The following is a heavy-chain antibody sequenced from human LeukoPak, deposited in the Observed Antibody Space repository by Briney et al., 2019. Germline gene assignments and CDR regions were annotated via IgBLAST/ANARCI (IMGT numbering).Heavy chain of an antibody. CDR2: IIPILGIA. Sequence: SVKVSCKASGGTFSSYAISWVRQAPGQGREWMGRIIPILGIANYAQKFQGRVTITADKSTSTAYMERSSLRSEDTAVYYCARASPSNDAFDIWGQGTMVTVSS. CDR3: ARASPSNDAFDI. D-gene: IGHD1-1*01. V-gene: IGHV1-69*04. CDR1: GGTFSSYA. J-gene: IGHJ3*02.